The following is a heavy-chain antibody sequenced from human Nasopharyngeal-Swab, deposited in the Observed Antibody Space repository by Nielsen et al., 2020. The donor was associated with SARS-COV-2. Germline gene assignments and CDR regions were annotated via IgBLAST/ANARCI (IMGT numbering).Heavy chain of an antibody. V-gene: IGHV3-23*03. CDR1: GFTFSSYA. D-gene: IGHD3-9*01. CDR3: ARAGGGLRYFDWLLYPPGFDY. CDR2: IYSGGSST. Sequence: GESLKISCAASGFTFSSYAMSWVRQAPGKGLEWVSVIYSGGSSTYYADSVKGRFTISRDNSKNTLYLQMNSLRAEDTAVYYCARAGGGLRYFDWLLYPPGFDYWGQGTLVTVSS. J-gene: IGHJ4*02.